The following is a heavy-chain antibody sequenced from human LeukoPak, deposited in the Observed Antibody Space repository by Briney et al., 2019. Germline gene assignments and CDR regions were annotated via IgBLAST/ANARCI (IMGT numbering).Heavy chain of an antibody. CDR1: GFAFSSYA. D-gene: IGHD3-10*01. CDR3: AKESVRGVIGFDY. Sequence: GGSLRLSCAASGFAFSSYAMSWVRQAPGKGLEWVSAISGSGGSTYYADSVKGRFTISRDNAKNSLYLQMNSLRAEDTALYYCAKESVRGVIGFDYWGQGTLVTVSS. CDR2: ISGSGGST. V-gene: IGHV3-23*01. J-gene: IGHJ4*02.